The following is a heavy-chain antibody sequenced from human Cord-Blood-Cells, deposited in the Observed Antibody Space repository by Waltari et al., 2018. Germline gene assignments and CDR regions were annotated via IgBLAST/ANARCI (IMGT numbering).Heavy chain of an antibody. Sequence: QVQLQQWGAGLLKPSETLSLTCAVYGGSFSGYYWSWIRQPPGKGLEWIGEINHSGSTNYNPALKSRVTISGDTSKNQFSLKLSSVTAADTAVYYCAKTGDLYYFDYWGQGTLVTVSS. D-gene: IGHD7-27*01. CDR1: GGSFSGYY. J-gene: IGHJ4*02. V-gene: IGHV4-34*01. CDR2: INHSGST. CDR3: AKTGDLYYFDY.